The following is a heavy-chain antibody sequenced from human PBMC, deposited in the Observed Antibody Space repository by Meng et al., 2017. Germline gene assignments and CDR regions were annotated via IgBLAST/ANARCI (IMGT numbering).Heavy chain of an antibody. D-gene: IGHD5-24*01. CDR3: ARVGMADPPD. CDR2: ISYDGSNK. Sequence: VEGVEVGGGVVQAGRARRLCCAASGLPFSSYAMHWVRQAPGKGLEWVAVISYDGSNKYYADSVKGRFTISRDNSKNTLYLQMNSLRAEDTAVYYCARVGMADPPDWGQGTLVTVSS. CDR1: GLPFSSYA. V-gene: IGHV3-30*01. J-gene: IGHJ4*02.